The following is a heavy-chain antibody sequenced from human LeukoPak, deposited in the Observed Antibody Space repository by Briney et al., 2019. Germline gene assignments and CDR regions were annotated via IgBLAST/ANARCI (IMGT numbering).Heavy chain of an antibody. CDR3: AKSGTYDYVWGSYPDY. CDR2: ISGSGGST. V-gene: IGHV3-23*01. CDR1: GFTFSSYA. D-gene: IGHD3-16*02. Sequence: GGSLRLSCAASGFTFSSYAMSWVRQAPGKGLEWVSAISGSGGSTYYADSVKGRFTISRDNSKNTLYLQMNSLRAEDTAVYYCAKSGTYDYVWGSYPDYWGQGTLVTVSS. J-gene: IGHJ4*02.